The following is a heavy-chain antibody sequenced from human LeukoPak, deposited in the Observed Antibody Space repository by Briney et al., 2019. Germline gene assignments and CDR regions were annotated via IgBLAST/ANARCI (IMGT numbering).Heavy chain of an antibody. J-gene: IGHJ4*02. CDR2: ISTYTGNT. V-gene: IGHV1-18*01. D-gene: IGHD5-18*01. CDR3: ARGEEDSYGHPYYCDY. CDR1: GYTFTSYG. Sequence: GASVKVSCKASGYTFTSYGISWVRQGPGQGLEWMGWISTYTGNTNYAQKLQGRVTMTTDTSTSTAYMELRSLRSGDTAVYYCARGEEDSYGHPYYCDYWGQGTLVTVSS.